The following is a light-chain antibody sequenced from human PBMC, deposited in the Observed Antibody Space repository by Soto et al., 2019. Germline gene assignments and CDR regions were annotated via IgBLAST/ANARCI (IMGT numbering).Light chain of an antibody. Sequence: DIQMTQSPPTLSASVGDRVTITCRASQSISSWLAWYQQKPGKAPKPLIYKASSLESGVPSRFSGSGSGTDFTLIISSLQPEDLATYYCQQYNTYPLTFGQGTKVDIK. CDR2: KAS. CDR3: QQYNTYPLT. CDR1: QSISSW. J-gene: IGKJ1*01. V-gene: IGKV1-5*03.